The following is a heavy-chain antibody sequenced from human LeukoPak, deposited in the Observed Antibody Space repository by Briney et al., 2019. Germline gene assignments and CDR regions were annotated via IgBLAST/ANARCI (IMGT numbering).Heavy chain of an antibody. CDR2: IKQDGSDK. CDR1: GFTFSTYT. Sequence: GGSLRLSCAASGFTFSTYTMNWVRQAPGRGLEWVANIKQDGSDKNYVNSVKGRFTLSRDNAKNSLSLQMNSLRAEDTALYYCVRHGNWNFDYWGQGTLVTVSS. V-gene: IGHV3-7*05. J-gene: IGHJ4*02. D-gene: IGHD1-1*01. CDR3: VRHGNWNFDY.